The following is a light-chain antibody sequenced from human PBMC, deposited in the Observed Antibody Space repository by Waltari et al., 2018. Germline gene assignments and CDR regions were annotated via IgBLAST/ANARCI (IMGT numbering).Light chain of an antibody. CDR1: SSNIGADNV. CDR3: QSFDSSLSGGVV. CDR2: GNS. J-gene: IGLJ2*01. V-gene: IGLV1-40*01. Sequence: QSVLTQPPSVSGAPGQRVTISCPGSSSNIGADNVVHCYQHLPGTAPKLLIYGNSDRPSGVPDRFSGSKSGTSASLAITGLQAEDEADYYCQSFDSSLSGGVVFGGGTKLTVL.